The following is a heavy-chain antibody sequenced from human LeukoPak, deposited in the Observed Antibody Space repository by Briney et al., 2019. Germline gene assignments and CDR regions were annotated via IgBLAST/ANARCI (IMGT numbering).Heavy chain of an antibody. CDR1: GFTFSSYD. D-gene: IGHD6-13*01. CDR3: ARGQPESSSPFFDY. Sequence: GGSLRLSCAASGFTFSSYDIHWVRHATGKGLEWVSAIGTAGDTYYPGSVKGRFTISRENAKNSLYLQMNSLRAGDTAVYYCARGQPESSSPFFDYWGQGTLVTVSS. CDR2: IGTAGDT. J-gene: IGHJ4*02. V-gene: IGHV3-13*01.